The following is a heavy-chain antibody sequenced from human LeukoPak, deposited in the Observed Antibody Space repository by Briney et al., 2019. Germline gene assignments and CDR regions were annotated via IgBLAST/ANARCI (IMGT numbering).Heavy chain of an antibody. CDR1: GYTFTGYY. CDR2: INPNSGGT. Sequence: APVKVSCKASGYTFTGYYIHWVRQAPGQGLEWMGRINPNSGGTNYAQRFEGRVTMTRDTSISTAYMELSRLRSDDTAVYYCAREMTTLTTPLGYWGQGTLVTVSS. CDR3: AREMTTLTTPLGY. J-gene: IGHJ4*02. D-gene: IGHD4-17*01. V-gene: IGHV1-2*06.